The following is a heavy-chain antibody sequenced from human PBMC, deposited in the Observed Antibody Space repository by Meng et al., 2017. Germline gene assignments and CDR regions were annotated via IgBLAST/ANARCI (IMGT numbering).Heavy chain of an antibody. CDR1: GFIVRNYD. CDR3: ARDFDY. J-gene: IGHJ4*02. CDR2: ITKDVSRK. Sequence: VQAVESGGDGVPPGRSLKPSCAPSGFIVRNYDMHWVRQAPGKGLEWVACITKDVSRKYYLGSVRGRFTISRDNSKNTLYLEMNSLRSEDTALYYCARDFDYWGQGTLVTVSS. V-gene: IGHV3-30*03.